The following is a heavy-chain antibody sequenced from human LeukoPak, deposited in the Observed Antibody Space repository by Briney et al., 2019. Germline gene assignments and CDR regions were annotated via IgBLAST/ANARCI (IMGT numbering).Heavy chain of an antibody. CDR3: ARGSGWYYYYGMDV. Sequence: ASVKVSCKASGYTFTSYDINWVRQATGQGLEWMGWMNPNSGNTGYAQKFQGRVTMTRNTSISTAYMELSSLRSEDTAVYYYARGSGWYYYYGMDVWGQGTTVTVSS. CDR2: MNPNSGNT. D-gene: IGHD6-19*01. V-gene: IGHV1-8*01. J-gene: IGHJ6*02. CDR1: GYTFTSYD.